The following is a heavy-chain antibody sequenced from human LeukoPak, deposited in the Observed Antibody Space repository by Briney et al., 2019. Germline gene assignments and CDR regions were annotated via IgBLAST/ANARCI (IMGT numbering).Heavy chain of an antibody. J-gene: IGHJ4*02. D-gene: IGHD5-24*01. CDR1: GGTFSSYA. CDR3: ARGRWLQGPFNY. V-gene: IGHV1-69*05. CDR2: IIPIFGTA. Sequence: SVKVSCKASGGTFSSYAISWVRQAPGQGLEWMGRIIPIFGTANYAQKFQGRVTITTGESTSTAYMELSSLRSEDTAVYYCARGRWLQGPFNYWGQGTLVTVSP.